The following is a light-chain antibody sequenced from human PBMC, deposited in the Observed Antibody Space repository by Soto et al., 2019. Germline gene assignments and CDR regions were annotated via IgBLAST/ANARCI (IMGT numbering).Light chain of an antibody. J-gene: IGLJ1*01. CDR3: SSYAGSNNYV. CDR1: SSDVGGYNY. Sequence: QSALTQPPSASGSPGQSVTISCTGTSSDVGGYNYVSWYQQHPGKAHKLMIYEVSKRPSGVPDRFSGSKSGNTASLTVSGLHAEDEADYYCSSYAGSNNYVFGTRTKVTVL. V-gene: IGLV2-8*01. CDR2: EVS.